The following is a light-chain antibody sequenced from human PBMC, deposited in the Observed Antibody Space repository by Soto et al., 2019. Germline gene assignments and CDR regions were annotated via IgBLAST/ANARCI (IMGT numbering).Light chain of an antibody. CDR3: QSYDSSLSGLVV. CDR2: EVS. J-gene: IGLJ2*01. V-gene: IGLV2-23*02. CDR1: SNDVGTYDL. Sequence: QSALTQPASVSGSPGQSITISCTGTSNDVGTYDLVSWYQQHPGKAPKLLIHEVSKRPSAVSTRFSGSKSGTTASLTISGLQAEDEADYYCQSYDSSLSGLVVFGGGTQLTVL.